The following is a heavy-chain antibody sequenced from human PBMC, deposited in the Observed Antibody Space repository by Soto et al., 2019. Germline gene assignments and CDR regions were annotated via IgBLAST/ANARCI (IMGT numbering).Heavy chain of an antibody. Sequence: QVQLVQSGAEVKKPGASVKVSCKASGYSFTDYHIHWVRQAPGQGLEWLVRINPKSGGTSTAQKFQGWVTLTTDESISTASMELTRLTSDDTAIYYCARGDSTDCSNGVCSFFYNHDMDVWGQGTTVTVSS. CDR2: INPKSGGT. D-gene: IGHD2-8*01. J-gene: IGHJ6*02. CDR1: GYSFTDYH. V-gene: IGHV1-2*04. CDR3: ARGDSTDCSNGVCSFFYNHDMDV.